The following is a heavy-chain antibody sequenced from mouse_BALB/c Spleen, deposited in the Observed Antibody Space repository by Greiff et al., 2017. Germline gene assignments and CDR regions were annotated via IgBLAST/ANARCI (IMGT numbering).Heavy chain of an antibody. J-gene: IGHJ2*01. Sequence: VQLQQSGAELAKPGASVKMSCKASGYTFTSYWMHWVKQRPGQGLEWIGYINPSTGYTEYNQKFKDKATLTADKSSSTAYMQLSSLTSEDSAVYYCARGGSPLYYIDYWGQGTTLTVSS. CDR1: GYTFTSYW. V-gene: IGHV1-7*01. CDR2: INPSTGYT. CDR3: ARGGSPLYYIDY. D-gene: IGHD1-1*01.